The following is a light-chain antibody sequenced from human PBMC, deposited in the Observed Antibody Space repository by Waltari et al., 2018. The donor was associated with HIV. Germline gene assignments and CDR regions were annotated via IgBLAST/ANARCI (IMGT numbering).Light chain of an antibody. V-gene: IGLV3-1*01. CDR1: QLGDKF. J-gene: IGLJ2*01. CDR2: QDS. Sequence: SYELTQPPSVSVSPGQTASITCSGDQLGDKFVCWYQQRPGQPPVLVMYQDSKRPSGIPERFSGSNSGNTATLTITGTQSMDEADYYCQAWDRSVVFDGGTKLTVL. CDR3: QAWDRSVV.